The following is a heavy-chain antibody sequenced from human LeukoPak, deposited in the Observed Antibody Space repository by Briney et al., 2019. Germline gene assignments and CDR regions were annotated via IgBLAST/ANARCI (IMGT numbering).Heavy chain of an antibody. CDR1: DYSISSGYGYY. CDR2: INHSGST. J-gene: IGHJ6*03. V-gene: IGHV4-38-2*02. D-gene: IGHD1-14*01. Sequence: SETLSLTCTVSDYSISSGYGYYWGWIRQHPGKGLEWIGEINHSGSTNYNPSLKSRVTISVDTSKNQFSLKLSSVTAADTAVYYCARGYSGITRKRNYYYYYYMDVWGKGTTVTISS. CDR3: ARGYSGITRKRNYYYYYYMDV.